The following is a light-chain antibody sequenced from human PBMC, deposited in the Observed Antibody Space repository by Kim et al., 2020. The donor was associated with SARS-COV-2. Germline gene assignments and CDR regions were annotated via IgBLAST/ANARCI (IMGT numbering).Light chain of an antibody. J-gene: IGKJ5*01. Sequence: DIQMTQSPSSLSASVGDKVTITCRASQDIRNDLGWYQQNPGRAPKLLIYGASSLHSGVPSRFSGSGSGTEFTLTISSVQPEDFATYYCLQHSTYPITFGQGTRLEIK. CDR1: QDIRND. CDR2: GAS. V-gene: IGKV1-17*01. CDR3: LQHSTYPIT.